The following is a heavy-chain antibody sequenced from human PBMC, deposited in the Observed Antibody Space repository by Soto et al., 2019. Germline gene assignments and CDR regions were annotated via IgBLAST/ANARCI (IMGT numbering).Heavy chain of an antibody. V-gene: IGHV4-39*01. J-gene: IGHJ4*02. CDR1: GGSVSNSNYY. CDR3: VSQRTSVLTQAYFDY. CDR2: VYYRGIS. D-gene: IGHD2-8*01. Sequence: PSETLSLTCTVSGGSVSNSNYYWGWIRQSPGKGLEWIGSVYYRGISYSKSSVKSRVTISVDTSKNQFSLNLNSVTASDTAVYYCVSQRTSVLTQAYFDYWGPGALVTVYS.